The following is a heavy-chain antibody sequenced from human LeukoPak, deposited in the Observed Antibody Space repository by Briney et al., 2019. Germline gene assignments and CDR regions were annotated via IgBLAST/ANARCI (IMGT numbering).Heavy chain of an antibody. V-gene: IGHV1-18*01. CDR3: AGICNSASCFNFFKY. CDR1: GHTFTNYD. D-gene: IGHD2-2*01. CDR2: ISGYNGNT. Sequence: ASVKVSCQAAGHTFTNYDFGWVRQATGQGLERMGWISGYNGNTNYAQKFQGRITMTTDTSTSTVYMDLRSLRSDDTAIYYCAGICNSASCFNFFKYWGQGTLVTVSS. J-gene: IGHJ4*02.